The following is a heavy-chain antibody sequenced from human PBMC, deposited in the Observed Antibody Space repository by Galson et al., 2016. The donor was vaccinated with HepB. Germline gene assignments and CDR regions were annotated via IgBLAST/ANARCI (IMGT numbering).Heavy chain of an antibody. V-gene: IGHV5-51*01. CDR1: GYSFSSHW. CDR3: ARHGNTRSQFNWFDP. D-gene: IGHD3-3*01. CDR2: IWPDDSNT. J-gene: IGHJ5*02. Sequence: QSGAEVKKPGESLKISCKGSGYSFSSHWIGWVRQMPGKGPEWMGIIWPDDSNTIYSPSFQGQVTIAADKSISTAYLQWSSLEASDTAMYVCARHGNTRSQFNWFDPWGQGTPVTVSS.